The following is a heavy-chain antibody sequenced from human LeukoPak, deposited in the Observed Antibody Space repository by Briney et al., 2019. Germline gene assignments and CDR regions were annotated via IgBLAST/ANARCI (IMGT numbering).Heavy chain of an antibody. CDR2: ISSSGSTI. CDR1: GFTFSDYY. J-gene: IGHJ4*02. V-gene: IGHV3-11*04. D-gene: IGHD3-22*01. Sequence: GGSLRLSCAASGFTFSDYYMSWLRQAPGKGLEWVSYISSSGSTIYYADSVKGRFTISRDNAKNSLYLQMNSLRAEDTAVYYCARASGITVVASNTYYFDYWGQGTLVTVSS. CDR3: ARASGITVVASNTYYFDY.